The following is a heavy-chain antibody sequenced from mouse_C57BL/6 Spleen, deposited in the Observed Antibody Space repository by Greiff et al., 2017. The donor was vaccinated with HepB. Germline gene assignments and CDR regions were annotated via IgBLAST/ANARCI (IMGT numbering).Heavy chain of an antibody. CDR3: ARPFITAVVASDYFDY. D-gene: IGHD1-1*01. J-gene: IGHJ2*01. CDR2: IDPNSGGT. V-gene: IGHV1-72*01. Sequence: VQLQQPGAELVKPGASVKLSCKASGYTFTSYWMHWVKQRPGQGLEWIGRIDPNSGGTKYNEKFKSKATLTVDKPSSTAYMQLSSLTSEDSAVYYCARPFITAVVASDYFDYWGQGTTLTVSS. CDR1: GYTFTSYW.